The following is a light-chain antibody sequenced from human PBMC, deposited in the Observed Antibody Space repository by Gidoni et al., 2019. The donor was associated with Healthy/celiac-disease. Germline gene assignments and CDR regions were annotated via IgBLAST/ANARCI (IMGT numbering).Light chain of an antibody. J-gene: IGLJ2*01. Sequence: QSALTQPRSVSGSPGQSVTISCTGTSSDVGGYHYVSWYHQHPGKAPKLMIYDVSKRPSGVPDRFSGSKSGNTASLTISGLQAEDEADYYCCSYAGSYTSHVVFGGGTKLTVL. CDR2: DVS. V-gene: IGLV2-11*01. CDR1: SSDVGGYHY. CDR3: CSYAGSYTSHVV.